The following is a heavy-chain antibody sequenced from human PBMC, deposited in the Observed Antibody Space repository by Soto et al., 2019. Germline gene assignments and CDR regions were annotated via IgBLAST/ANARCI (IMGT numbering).Heavy chain of an antibody. V-gene: IGHV3-21*01. CDR3: AREHITAPVGRSFDY. CDR1: GFTFSTYS. CDR2: ISSSSSYI. D-gene: IGHD1-20*01. Sequence: EVQVVESGGGLVKSGGSLRLSCAASGFTFSTYSMNWVRQAPGKGLEWVSSISSSSSYIYYAHSVKGRFTISRDNAKNSLALQMNSLGVEGTAVYFCAREHITAPVGRSFDYWGQGTLGTVSS. J-gene: IGHJ4*02.